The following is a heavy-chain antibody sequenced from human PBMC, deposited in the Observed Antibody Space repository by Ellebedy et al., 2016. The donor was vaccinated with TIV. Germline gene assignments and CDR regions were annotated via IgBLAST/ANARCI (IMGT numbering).Heavy chain of an antibody. J-gene: IGHJ4*02. V-gene: IGHV1-18*01. D-gene: IGHD4-23*01. CDR3: ARDNWLTAVASQGPPPDY. Sequence: ASVKVSCXTSGYTFSNSGLNWVRQAPGQGLEWLGWISTYNHNTDYAPKFQGRVSLTTDTSTATAYMELRGLTSDDTAVYSCARDNWLTAVASQGPPPDYWGQGTLVTVSS. CDR2: ISTYNHNT. CDR1: GYTFSNSG.